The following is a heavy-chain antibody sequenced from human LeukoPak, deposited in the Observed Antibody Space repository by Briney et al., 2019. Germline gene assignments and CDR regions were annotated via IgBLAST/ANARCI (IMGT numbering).Heavy chain of an antibody. Sequence: GGSLRLSCADSGFTFSSYAMSWVRQAPGKGLEWVSAISGSGGSTYYADSVKGRFTISRDNSKNTLYLQMNSLRAENTAVYYCAKEGSIAAAGTAFDYWGQGTLVTVSS. CDR1: GFTFSSYA. V-gene: IGHV3-23*01. CDR3: AKEGSIAAAGTAFDY. D-gene: IGHD6-13*01. J-gene: IGHJ4*02. CDR2: ISGSGGST.